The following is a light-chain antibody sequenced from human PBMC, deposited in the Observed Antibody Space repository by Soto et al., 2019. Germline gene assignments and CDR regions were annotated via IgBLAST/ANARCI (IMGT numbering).Light chain of an antibody. Sequence: IQMTKSPPSLSASVGDRVTIACQASQDISNYLNWYQQKPGKAPKIVSYEASNLETGVPSRFSGSGSGTDFTFTISSLKPEDIETYYCQQYDNLLLTFGGGTKVEIK. V-gene: IGKV1-33*01. J-gene: IGKJ4*01. CDR2: EAS. CDR1: QDISNY. CDR3: QQYDNLLLT.